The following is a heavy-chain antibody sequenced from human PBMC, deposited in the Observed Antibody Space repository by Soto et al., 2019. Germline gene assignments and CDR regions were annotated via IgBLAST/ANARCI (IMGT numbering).Heavy chain of an antibody. CDR3: IRDPYGST. D-gene: IGHD3-10*01. CDR2: IKTTSDGGTI. CDR1: GFTFSTAW. Sequence: EVQLVESGGGLVKPGESLRLSCAASGFTFSTAWMTWVRQAPGRGLEWVARIKTTSDGGTIHYAAPVKGRFTISRDDSKDTLFLQINSLKIEVTALYYCIRDPYGSTWGQGTLVTVSS. J-gene: IGHJ5*02. V-gene: IGHV3-15*01.